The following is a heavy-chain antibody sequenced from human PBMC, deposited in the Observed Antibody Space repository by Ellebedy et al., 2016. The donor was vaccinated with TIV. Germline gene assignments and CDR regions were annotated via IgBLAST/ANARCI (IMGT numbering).Heavy chain of an antibody. D-gene: IGHD2-15*01. Sequence: GESLKIPCVASGFPFTTHYMTWVRQAPGKGLAWLAKITPDGSGADYVDAVNGRFTLSRDNTKNSLYLQMNSLRDEDTAVYYCAKEEWWRLDYWGQGTVATVSS. J-gene: IGHJ4*02. V-gene: IGHV3-7*04. CDR1: GFPFTTHY. CDR3: AKEEWWRLDY. CDR2: ITPDGSGA.